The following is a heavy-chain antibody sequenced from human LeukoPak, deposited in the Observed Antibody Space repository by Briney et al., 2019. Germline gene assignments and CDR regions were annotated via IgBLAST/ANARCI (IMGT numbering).Heavy chain of an antibody. J-gene: IGHJ4*02. V-gene: IGHV3-20*04. Sequence: PGGSLRLSCAASGFTFDDYGMSWVRQAPGKGLEWVSSINWNGGSTGYADSVKGRFTISRDNAKNSLYLQMNSLRAEDTAVYYCARAGGIQLWSLFDYWGQGTLVTVSS. CDR2: INWNGGST. CDR3: ARAGGIQLWSLFDY. CDR1: GFTFDDYG. D-gene: IGHD5-18*01.